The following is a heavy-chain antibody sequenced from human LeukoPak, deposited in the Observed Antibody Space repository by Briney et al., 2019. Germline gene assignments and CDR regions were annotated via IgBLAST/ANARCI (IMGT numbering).Heavy chain of an antibody. CDR1: GYTFTSYA. CDR3: ARGPSCSNTRCYSTRGYYYYYMNV. CDR2: INAGNGNT. V-gene: IGHV1-3*01. Sequence: ASVKVSCKASGYTFTSYAMHWVRQAPGQRLEWMGWINAGNGNTKYSQKFQGRVTITRNTSISTAYMELSSLRSEDTAVYYCARGPSCSNTRCYSTRGYYYYYMNVWGKGTTVTVSS. J-gene: IGHJ6*03. D-gene: IGHD2-2*01.